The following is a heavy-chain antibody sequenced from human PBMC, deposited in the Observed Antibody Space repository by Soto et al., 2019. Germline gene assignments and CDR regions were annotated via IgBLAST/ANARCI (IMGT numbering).Heavy chain of an antibody. CDR1: GFTFSSYA. Sequence: GGFLRLSCAASGFTFSSYAMSWVRQAPGKGLEWVSAISGSGGSTYYADSVKGRFTISRDNSKNTLYLQMNSLRAEDTAVYYCAKFFWYAPAVAGTLGYWGQGTQVNVSS. V-gene: IGHV3-23*01. CDR3: AKFFWYAPAVAGTLGY. D-gene: IGHD6-19*01. CDR2: ISGSGGST. J-gene: IGHJ4*02.